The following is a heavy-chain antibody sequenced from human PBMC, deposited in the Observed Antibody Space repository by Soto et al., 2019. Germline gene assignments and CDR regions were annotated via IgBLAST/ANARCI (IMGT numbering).Heavy chain of an antibody. CDR1: GETFINYS. CDR2: IVPMSGGP. Sequence: QVQLVQSAAEVKKPGSSVKISCKASGETFINYSFSWMRQAPGQGLEWMGGIVPMSGGPNSAEKFHDRLTITADRSTGTVTMQLSRLTSDDTAVYYCARVGIRLIPADLGGGYHFQGLDIWGEGTKVTV. J-gene: IGHJ6*01. CDR3: ARVGIRLIPADLGGGYHFQGLDI. D-gene: IGHD2-2*01. V-gene: IGHV1-69*01.